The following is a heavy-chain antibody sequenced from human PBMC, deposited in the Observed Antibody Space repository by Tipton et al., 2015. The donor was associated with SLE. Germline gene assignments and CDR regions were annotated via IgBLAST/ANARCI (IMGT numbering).Heavy chain of an antibody. CDR2: IYYSGST. Sequence: LRLSCTVSGGSISSYYWSWIRQLPGKGLEWIGYIYYSGSTNYNPSLKSRVTISVDTSKNQFSLKLSSVTAADTAVYYCARSIAARRTTNYYMDVWGKGTTVTVSS. V-gene: IGHV4-59*01. J-gene: IGHJ6*03. CDR1: GGSISSYY. D-gene: IGHD6-6*01. CDR3: ARSIAARRTTNYYMDV.